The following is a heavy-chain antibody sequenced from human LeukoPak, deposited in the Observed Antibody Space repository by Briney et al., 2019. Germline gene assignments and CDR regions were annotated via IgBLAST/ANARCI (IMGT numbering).Heavy chain of an antibody. Sequence: GASVKVSCKASGGTFSSYAISWVRQAPGQGLEWMGRIIPIFGTANYAQKFQGRVTITTDESTSTAYMELSRLRSDDTAVYYCARLEEVTSFDYWGQGTLVTVSS. CDR2: IIPIFGTA. V-gene: IGHV1-69*05. CDR1: GGTFSSYA. CDR3: ARLEEVTSFDY. D-gene: IGHD4-17*01. J-gene: IGHJ4*02.